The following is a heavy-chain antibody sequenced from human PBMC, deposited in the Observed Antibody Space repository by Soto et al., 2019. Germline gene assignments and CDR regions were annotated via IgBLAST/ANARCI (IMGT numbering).Heavy chain of an antibody. CDR2: VSIGGST. Sequence: DVQLLESGGGLVQPEGSLRLSCAASGFTFSSYAMGWVRQGPGKGVEWVAVVSIGGSTHYADSVRGRFTISRDNSKNPLSLQMNSLTAEDTAVYFCAKRRGAGGHFDYWGQGALVTVSS. D-gene: IGHD2-15*01. J-gene: IGHJ4*02. CDR3: AKRRGAGGHFDY. CDR1: GFTFSSYA. V-gene: IGHV3-23*01.